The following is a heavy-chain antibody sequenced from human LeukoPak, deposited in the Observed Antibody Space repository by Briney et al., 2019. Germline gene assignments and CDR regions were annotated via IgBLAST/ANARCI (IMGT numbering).Heavy chain of an antibody. D-gene: IGHD1-7*01. V-gene: IGHV3-23*01. CDR1: GFTFSSYA. J-gene: IGHJ5*02. CDR3: ARDNWNYFNWFDP. CDR2: ISGSGGST. Sequence: GGSLRLSCVVSGFTFSSYAMSWVRQAPGKGLEWVSGISGSGGSTYYADSVKGRFTISRDNTKNTLYLQMNSLRAEDTAVYYCARDNWNYFNWFDPWGQGTLVTVSS.